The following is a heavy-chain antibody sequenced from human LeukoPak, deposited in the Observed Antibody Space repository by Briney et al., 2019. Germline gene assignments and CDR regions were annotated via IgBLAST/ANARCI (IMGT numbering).Heavy chain of an antibody. V-gene: IGHV3-30*02. CDR2: IRYDGSNK. CDR1: GFTFSSYG. Sequence: GGSLRLSCAASGFTFSSYGMHWVRQAPGKGLEWVAFIRYDGSNKYYADSVRGRFTISRDNSKNTLYLQMNSLRAEDTAVYYCAKRTSDFWSGYYTDYWGQGTLVTVSS. CDR3: AKRTSDFWSGYYTDY. D-gene: IGHD3-3*01. J-gene: IGHJ4*02.